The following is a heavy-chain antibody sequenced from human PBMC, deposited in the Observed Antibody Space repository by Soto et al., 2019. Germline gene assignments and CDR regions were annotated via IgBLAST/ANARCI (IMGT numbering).Heavy chain of an antibody. CDR3: ARDNGMAGSFDP. CDR2: ISFSSTTI. Sequence: QLVESGGGLVQPGGSLRLSCAASGFAFSTYSMNWVRQAPGKGLEWVSYISFSSTTIFYADSVRGRFTISRDNAKNSLYLQMNTLRDEDTAAYYCARDNGMAGSFDPWGQGTLVTVSS. D-gene: IGHD2-8*01. CDR1: GFAFSTYS. J-gene: IGHJ5*02. V-gene: IGHV3-48*02.